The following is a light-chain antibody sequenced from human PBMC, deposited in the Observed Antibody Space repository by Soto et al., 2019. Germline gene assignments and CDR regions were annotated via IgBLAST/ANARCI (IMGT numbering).Light chain of an antibody. J-gene: IGLJ3*02. CDR3: QAYDYSLTASV. CDR1: SGDVGAYNY. CDR2: DVS. V-gene: IGLV2-14*01. Sequence: QSVLTQPASVSGSPGQSITISCTGTSGDVGAYNYVSWYQQHPGKAPRLMIYDVSNRPSGASNRFSGSKSGNTASLTISGLQAEDEADYYCQAYDYSLTASVFGGGTKLTVL.